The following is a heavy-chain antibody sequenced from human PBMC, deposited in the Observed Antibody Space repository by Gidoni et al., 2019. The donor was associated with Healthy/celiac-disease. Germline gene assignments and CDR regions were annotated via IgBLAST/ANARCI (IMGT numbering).Heavy chain of an antibody. CDR3: ARDIPPGGWFGP. V-gene: IGHV3-30*01. CDR2: TSYDGSNK. J-gene: IGHJ5*02. CDR1: GFTFSSYA. Sequence: QVQLVESGGRVVQPGRSLRLSCAASGFTFSSYAMHWVRQAPGKVLEWVAFTSYDGSNKYYADSVKGRFTISRDNSKNALYLQMNSLRAEDTAVYYCARDIPPGGWFGPWGQGTLVTVSS. D-gene: IGHD2-2*02.